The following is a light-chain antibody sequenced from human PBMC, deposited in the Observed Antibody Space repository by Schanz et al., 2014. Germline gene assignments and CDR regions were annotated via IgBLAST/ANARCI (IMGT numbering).Light chain of an antibody. Sequence: DVVLTQSPLSLPVTLGQPASISCRSSQSLAHSDGNTYLNWFQQRPGQSPRRLIYKVSNRDSGVPDRFSGSGSGTDFTLEISRVEAEDVGVYYCMQGTHWPPNTLGQGTKLEIK. CDR3: MQGTHWPPNT. V-gene: IGKV2-30*02. J-gene: IGKJ2*01. CDR2: KVS. CDR1: QSLAHSDGNTY.